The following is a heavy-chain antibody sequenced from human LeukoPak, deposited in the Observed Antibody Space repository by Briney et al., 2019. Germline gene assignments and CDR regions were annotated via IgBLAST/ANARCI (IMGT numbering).Heavy chain of an antibody. CDR1: GASIGSFY. CDR3: AREAVDYGSGSHDY. D-gene: IGHD3-10*01. J-gene: IGHJ4*02. V-gene: IGHV4-4*07. CDR2: VHSSGST. Sequence: PSETLSLTCTVSGASIGSFYWSWIRQPAGKGLEWIGRVHSSGSTNYIPSIKSRVTMSVDTSKNQFSLKLNTVTAADTAMHYCAREAVDYGSGSHDYWGQGILLTVSS.